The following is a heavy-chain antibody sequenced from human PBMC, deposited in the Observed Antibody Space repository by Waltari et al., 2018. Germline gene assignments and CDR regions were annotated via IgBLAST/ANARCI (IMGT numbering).Heavy chain of an antibody. CDR1: GGSISSGSYY. D-gene: IGHD3-22*01. CDR2: IYTSGST. V-gene: IGHV4-61*02. CDR3: ARHRTDYYDSSGYYYRYYYYYGMDV. Sequence: QVQLQESGPGLVKPSQTLSLTCTVSGGSISSGSYYWSWIRPPAGKALGWVGRIYTSGSTNYNPSLKSRVTISVDTSKNQFSLKLSSVTAADTAVYYCARHRTDYYDSSGYYYRYYYYYGMDVWGQGTTVTVSS. J-gene: IGHJ6*02.